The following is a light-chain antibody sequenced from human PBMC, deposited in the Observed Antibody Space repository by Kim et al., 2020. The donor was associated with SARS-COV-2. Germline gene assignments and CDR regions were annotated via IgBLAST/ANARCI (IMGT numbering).Light chain of an antibody. J-gene: IGKJ4*01. CDR3: QQRSNGLA. V-gene: IGKV3-11*01. CDR2: DAS. Sequence: IVLTQSPATVSLSPGERATHSCRASQSVSSYLAWYQQKPGQAPRLLIYDASNRATGIPARFSGGGSGTDFTLTITSLEPEDSAVYYCQQRSNGLAFGGGTKVDI. CDR1: QSVSSY.